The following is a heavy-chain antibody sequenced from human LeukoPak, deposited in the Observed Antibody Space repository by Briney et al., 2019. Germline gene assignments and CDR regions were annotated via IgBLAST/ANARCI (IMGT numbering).Heavy chain of an antibody. J-gene: IGHJ4*02. D-gene: IGHD3-22*01. Sequence: PETLSLTCTVSGGSISSYYWSWIRQPPGKGLEWIGYINYSGSTNYNPSLKSRVTISVDTSKNQFSLKLSSVTAADTAVYYCARHGNTYYYDSSGYYYGFDYWGQGTLVTVSS. CDR3: ARHGNTYYYDSSGYYYGFDY. CDR1: GGSISSYY. V-gene: IGHV4-59*08. CDR2: INYSGST.